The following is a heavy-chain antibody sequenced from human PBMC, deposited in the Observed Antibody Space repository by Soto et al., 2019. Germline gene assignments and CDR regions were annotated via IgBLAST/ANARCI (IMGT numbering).Heavy chain of an antibody. V-gene: IGHV3-74*03. CDR2: INGDGSDT. J-gene: IGHJ5*02. CDR3: ARDQTTGDWFDA. CDR1: GFDFNNYW. Sequence: PGGSLRLSCGASGFDFNNYWMHGVRQVPGKGLVWVSRINGDGSDTKYADSVKGRFTISRDNAKNTVYLQMNSLRAEDTAVYYCARDQTTGDWFDAWGQGTLVTVSS. D-gene: IGHD4-17*01.